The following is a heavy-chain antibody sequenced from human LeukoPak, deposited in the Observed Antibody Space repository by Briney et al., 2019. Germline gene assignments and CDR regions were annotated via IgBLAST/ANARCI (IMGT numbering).Heavy chain of an antibody. D-gene: IGHD5-18*01. CDR3: ATLDTAMNPPYYYYMDV. CDR2: IYPGDSDT. Sequence: GESLKISCKGSGYSFTSYWIGWVRQMPGKGLEWMGIIYPGDSDTRYSPSFQGPVTISADKSISTAYLQWSSLKASDTAMYYCATLDTAMNPPYYYYMDVWGKGTTVTVSS. J-gene: IGHJ6*03. V-gene: IGHV5-51*01. CDR1: GYSFTSYW.